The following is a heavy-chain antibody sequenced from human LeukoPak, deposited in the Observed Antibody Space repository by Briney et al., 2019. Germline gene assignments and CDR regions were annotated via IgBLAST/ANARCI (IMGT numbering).Heavy chain of an antibody. D-gene: IGHD6-13*01. CDR2: IYTSGST. Sequence: SQTLSLTCTVSGGSISSGSYYWSWIRQPAGKGLEWIGRIYTSGSTNYNPSLKSRVTISVDTSKNQFSLKLSSVTAADTAVYYCARHLKQQPHDYWGRGTLVTVSS. CDR1: GGSISSGSYY. CDR3: ARHLKQQPHDY. V-gene: IGHV4-61*02. J-gene: IGHJ4*02.